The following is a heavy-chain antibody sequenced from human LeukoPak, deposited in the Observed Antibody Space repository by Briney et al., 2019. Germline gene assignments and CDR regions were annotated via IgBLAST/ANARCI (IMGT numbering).Heavy chain of an antibody. CDR3: ARDNPLDIVVVPAARSLDY. CDR2: ISSSSSYI. J-gene: IGHJ4*02. V-gene: IGHV3-21*01. Sequence: GGSLRLSCAASGFTFSSCSMNWVRQAPGKGLEWVSSISSSSSYIYYADSVKGRFTISRDNAKNSLYLQMNSLRAEDTAVYYCARDNPLDIVVVPAARSLDYWGQGTLVTVSS. D-gene: IGHD2-2*01. CDR1: GFTFSSCS.